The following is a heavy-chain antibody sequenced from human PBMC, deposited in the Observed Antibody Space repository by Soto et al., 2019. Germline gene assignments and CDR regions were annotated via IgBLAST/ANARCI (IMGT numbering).Heavy chain of an antibody. CDR2: IIPIFGTA. CDR3: ARSPLLAAAGGDRNWFYP. Sequence: SVKVSCKASGGTFSSYAISWVRQAPGQGLEWMGGIIPIFGTANYAQKFQGRVTITADKSTSTAYMELSSLRSEDTAVYYCARSPLLAAAGGDRNWFYPWGQGTLVTVSS. D-gene: IGHD6-13*01. V-gene: IGHV1-69*06. J-gene: IGHJ5*02. CDR1: GGTFSSYA.